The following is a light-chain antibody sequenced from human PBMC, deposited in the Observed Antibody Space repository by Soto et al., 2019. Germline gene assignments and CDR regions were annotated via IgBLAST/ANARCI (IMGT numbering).Light chain of an antibody. CDR2: GNN. V-gene: IGLV1-40*01. Sequence: QSVLTQPPSLSGAPGQRVTISCTGSSSNIGADYDVHWYQQIPGTAPKLLIYGNNDRPSGVPDRFSGSKSGTSASLAITGLQAEDEADYYCQSYDSSLSGYVFGTGTKATVL. J-gene: IGLJ1*01. CDR1: SSNIGADYD. CDR3: QSYDSSLSGYV.